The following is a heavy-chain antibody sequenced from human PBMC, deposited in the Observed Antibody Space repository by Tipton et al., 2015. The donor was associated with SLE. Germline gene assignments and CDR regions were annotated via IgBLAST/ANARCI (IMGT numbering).Heavy chain of an antibody. Sequence: LRLSCTVSGGSISSSGYYWGWIRQPPGKGLEWIGSVYYTGSTYYNPSLKSRVTISVDTSKNQFSLKLNSVAAADTAVYYCARESVAGTYIPNWFDPWGQGTPVTVSS. D-gene: IGHD6-19*01. CDR1: GGSISSSGYY. CDR2: VYYTGST. J-gene: IGHJ5*02. V-gene: IGHV4-39*02. CDR3: ARESVAGTYIPNWFDP.